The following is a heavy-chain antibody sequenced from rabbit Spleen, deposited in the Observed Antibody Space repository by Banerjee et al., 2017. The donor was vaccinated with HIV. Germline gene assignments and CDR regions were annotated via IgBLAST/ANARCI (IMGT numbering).Heavy chain of an antibody. CDR1: GFDFSSSYY. J-gene: IGHJ6*01. CDR3: ARDTGSSFSSYGMDL. CDR2: IYGDSSGST. Sequence: QSLEESGGDLVKPGASLTLTCKASGFDFSSSYYMCWVRQAPGKGLEWIACIYGDSSGSTWYATWAKGRFTISKTSSTTVTLQMTSLTAADTATYFCARDTGSSFSSYGMDLWGPGTLVTVS. D-gene: IGHD8-1*01. V-gene: IGHV1S40*01.